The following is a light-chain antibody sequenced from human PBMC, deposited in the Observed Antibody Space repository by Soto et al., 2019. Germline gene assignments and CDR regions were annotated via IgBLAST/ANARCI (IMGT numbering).Light chain of an antibody. CDR2: DAS. CDR1: QNIRNL. J-gene: IGKJ5*01. CDR3: QQYDNLPT. V-gene: IGKV1-5*01. Sequence: DIQMTQSPSTLSGSVGDRVTITCRASQNIRNLLAWYQQKPGKAPKPLIFDASTLKTGVPSRFGGSGSGAEFNFTITGLQPDDFATYFCQQYDNLPTFGQGTRLEIK.